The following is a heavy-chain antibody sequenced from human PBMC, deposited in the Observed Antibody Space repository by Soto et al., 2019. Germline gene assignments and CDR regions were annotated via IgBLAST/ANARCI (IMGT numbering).Heavy chain of an antibody. Sequence: GGSLRLSCAASGFTFSSYGMHWVRQAPGKGLEWVAVISYDGSNKYYADSVKGRFTISRDKSKNTLYLQMNSLRAEDTAVYYCAKDLLGVVDYDILTGYYTTAVDYWGLGTLVTVSS. CDR3: AKDLLGVVDYDILTGYYTTAVDY. CDR1: GFTFSSYG. CDR2: ISYDGSNK. D-gene: IGHD3-9*01. V-gene: IGHV3-30*18. J-gene: IGHJ4*02.